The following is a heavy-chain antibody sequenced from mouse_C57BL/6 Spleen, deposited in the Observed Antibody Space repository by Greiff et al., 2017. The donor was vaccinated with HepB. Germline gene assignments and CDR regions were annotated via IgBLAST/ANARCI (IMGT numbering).Heavy chain of an antibody. CDR3: ARWGGLTTVVADYAMDY. J-gene: IGHJ4*01. D-gene: IGHD1-1*01. Sequence: QVQLQQSGAELLKPGASVKLSCKATGYTFTGYWIDWVKQRPGHGLEWIGEILPGSGSTNYNEKFKGKATFTADTSSNTAYMQLSSLTTEDSAIYYCARWGGLTTVVADYAMDYWGQGTSVTVSS. CDR1: GYTFTGYW. V-gene: IGHV1-9*01. CDR2: ILPGSGST.